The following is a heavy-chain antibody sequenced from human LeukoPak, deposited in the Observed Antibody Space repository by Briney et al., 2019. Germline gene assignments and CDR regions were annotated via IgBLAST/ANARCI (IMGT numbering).Heavy chain of an antibody. J-gene: IGHJ6*03. D-gene: IGHD1-26*01. V-gene: IGHV4-59*01. Sequence: SSETLSLTCTVSGGSISSYYWSWIRQPPGKGLEWIGYIYHSGSTYYNPSLKSRVTISVDTSKNQFSLKLSSVTAADTAVYYCARVPLRSGSYYDNYYYYMDVWGKGTTVTVSS. CDR2: IYHSGST. CDR3: ARVPLRSGSYYDNYYYYMDV. CDR1: GGSISSYY.